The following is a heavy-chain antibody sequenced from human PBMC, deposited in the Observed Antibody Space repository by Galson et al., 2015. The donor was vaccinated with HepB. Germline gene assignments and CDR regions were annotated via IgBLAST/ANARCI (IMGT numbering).Heavy chain of an antibody. CDR2: ISANSGDT. CDR1: GYTFTVNG. Sequence: SVKVSCKASGYTFTVNGISWVRQAPGQGLEWMGWISANSGDTKYAQNLQGRVTLTRNTSTSTAYLELRSLRSDDTATYYCARDRDYRFDYWGQGTLVIVSP. D-gene: IGHD4/OR15-4a*01. CDR3: ARDRDYRFDY. J-gene: IGHJ4*02. V-gene: IGHV1-18*04.